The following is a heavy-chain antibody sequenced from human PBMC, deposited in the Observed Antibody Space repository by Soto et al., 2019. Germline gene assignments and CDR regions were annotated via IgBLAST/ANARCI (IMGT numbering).Heavy chain of an antibody. CDR1: GFTCSSKY. J-gene: IGHJ6*02. CDR2: LWSAGNT. CDR3: AREAPMDV. V-gene: IGHV3-53*01. Sequence: GGSLRLCGLASGFTCSSKYMSWVRQAPGKGLEWVSVLWSAGNTYYADSVRGRFTISRDSSKNTLYLEMSSLRADDTAVYYCAREAPMDVWGQGTTVTVSS.